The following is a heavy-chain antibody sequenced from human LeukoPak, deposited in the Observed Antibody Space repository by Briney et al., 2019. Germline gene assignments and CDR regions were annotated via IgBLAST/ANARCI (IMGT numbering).Heavy chain of an antibody. D-gene: IGHD3-10*01. CDR3: AKDMVGYYYGSGSYVDY. V-gene: IGHV3-23*01. CDR1: GFTFSSYA. Sequence: GGSLRLSCAASGFTFSSYAMSWVRQAPGKGLEWVSDINGSGGSTYYADSVKGRFTISRDNSKNTLYLQMNSLRAEDTAVYYCAKDMVGYYYGSGSYVDYWGQGTLVTVSS. CDR2: INGSGGST. J-gene: IGHJ4*02.